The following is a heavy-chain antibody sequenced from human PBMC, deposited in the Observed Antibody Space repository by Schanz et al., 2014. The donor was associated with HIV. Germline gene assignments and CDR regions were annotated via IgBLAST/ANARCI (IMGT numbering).Heavy chain of an antibody. J-gene: IGHJ6*02. V-gene: IGHV3-23*01. D-gene: IGHD3-3*01. CDR3: ARDWRPNYDFWSGSIGVIGMDV. CDR1: GFNFNDFA. CDR2: ISSSGGYI. Sequence: EVQLLESGGGLVQPGGSLRLSCAASGFNFNDFAMHWVRQSPGKGLEWLSSISSSGGYIYYADSVKGRFTISRDNSKNTLYLQMNSLRAEDTAVYYCARDWRPNYDFWSGSIGVIGMDVWGQGTTVTVSS.